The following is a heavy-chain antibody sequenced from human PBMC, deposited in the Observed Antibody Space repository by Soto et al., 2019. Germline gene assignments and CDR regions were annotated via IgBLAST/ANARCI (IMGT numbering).Heavy chain of an antibody. J-gene: IGHJ4*02. Sequence: PSETLSLTCTVSGGSISSGGYYWSWIRQHPGKGLEWIGYIYYSGSTYYNPSLKSRITISVDTSKNQLSLKLSSVTAADTAVYYCARKHGDYPNYFDYWGQGTLVTVS. CDR1: GGSISSGGYY. CDR3: ARKHGDYPNYFDY. CDR2: IYYSGST. D-gene: IGHD4-17*01. V-gene: IGHV4-31*03.